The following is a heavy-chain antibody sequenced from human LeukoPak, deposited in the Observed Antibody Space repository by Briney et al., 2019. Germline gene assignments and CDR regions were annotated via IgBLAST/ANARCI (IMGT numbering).Heavy chain of an antibody. V-gene: IGHV3-11*01. CDR2: INSDGSMT. CDR1: GLSFSDNY. J-gene: IGHJ4*02. Sequence: GGSLRLSCAASGLSFSDNYMGWLRQPPGKGLEWLSYINSDGSMTKYTASVQGRFTISRDNAKRSLFLQMKNLRANDTARYYCAKGSHGWTFDVWGQGSQVTVPS. CDR3: AKGSHGWTFDV. D-gene: IGHD2-2*03.